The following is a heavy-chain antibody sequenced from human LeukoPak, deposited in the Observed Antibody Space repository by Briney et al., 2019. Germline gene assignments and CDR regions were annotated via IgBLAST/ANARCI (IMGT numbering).Heavy chain of an antibody. CDR3: ARSLKSGSYKFDP. CDR2: INPNSGGT. J-gene: IGHJ5*02. D-gene: IGHD1-26*01. Sequence: ASVKVSCKASGYTFTGYYMHWVRQAPGQGLEWMGWINPNSGGTNYAQKFQGRVTMTRDTSISTAYMELSRLRSDDTAVYYCARSLKSGSYKFDPWGQGTLVTVSS. V-gene: IGHV1-2*02. CDR1: GYTFTGYY.